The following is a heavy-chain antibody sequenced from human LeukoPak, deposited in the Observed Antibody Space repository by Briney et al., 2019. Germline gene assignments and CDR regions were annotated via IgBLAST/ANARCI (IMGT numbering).Heavy chain of an antibody. J-gene: IGHJ4*02. CDR1: GFTFSSYA. V-gene: IGHV3-23*01. D-gene: IGHD3-3*01. CDR3: VRDRSYDFRSGYSPDY. CDR2: ISGSGGST. Sequence: GGSLRLSCAASGFTFSSYAMSWVRQAPGKGLEWVSAISGSGGSTYYADSVKGRFTISRDNSENTLFVQLDSLTAEDTAVYLCVRDRSYDFRSGYSPDYWGQGTLVTVSS.